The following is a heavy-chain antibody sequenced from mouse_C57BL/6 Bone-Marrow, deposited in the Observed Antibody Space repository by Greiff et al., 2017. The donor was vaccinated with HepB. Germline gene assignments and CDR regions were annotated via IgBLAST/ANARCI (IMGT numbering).Heavy chain of an antibody. Sequence: QVQLQQSGAELVRPGTSVKVSCKASGYAFTNYLIEWVKQRPGQGLEWIGVINPGSGGTNYNEKFKGKATLTADKSSSTAYMQLSSLTSEDSAVYFYARGPDGYDYWYFDVWGTGTTVTVSS. J-gene: IGHJ1*03. D-gene: IGHD2-2*01. CDR2: INPGSGGT. V-gene: IGHV1-54*01. CDR3: ARGPDGYDYWYFDV. CDR1: GYAFTNYL.